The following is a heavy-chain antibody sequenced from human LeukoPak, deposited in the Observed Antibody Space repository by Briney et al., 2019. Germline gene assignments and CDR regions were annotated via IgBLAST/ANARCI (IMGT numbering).Heavy chain of an antibody. CDR1: GFTFSSYA. D-gene: IGHD6-19*01. J-gene: IGHJ4*02. CDR2: ISGSGGST. V-gene: IGHV3-23*01. Sequence: GGSLRLSCAASGFTFSSYAMSWVRQAPGKGLEWVSAISGSGGSTYYADSVKGRFTISRDNSKNTLYLQMNSLRAEDTAVYYCAGQEAVAGTYYFDYWGQGTLVTVSS. CDR3: AGQEAVAGTYYFDY.